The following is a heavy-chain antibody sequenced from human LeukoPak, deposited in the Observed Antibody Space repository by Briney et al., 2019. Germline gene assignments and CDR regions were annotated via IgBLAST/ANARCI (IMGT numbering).Heavy chain of an antibody. CDR1: GFSFSSYS. CDR3: ARVRRDGYNYVYFDY. Sequence: GGSLRLSCAASGFSFSSYSMNWVRQAPGKGLEWVSYISSSSTTIYYADSVKGRFTISRDNAKKSLYLQMSSLRAEDTAVYYCARVRRDGYNYVYFDYWGQGTLVTVSS. CDR2: ISSSSTTI. J-gene: IGHJ4*02. D-gene: IGHD5-24*01. V-gene: IGHV3-48*01.